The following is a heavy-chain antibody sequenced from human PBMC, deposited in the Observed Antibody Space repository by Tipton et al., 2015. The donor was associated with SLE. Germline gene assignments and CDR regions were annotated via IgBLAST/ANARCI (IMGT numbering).Heavy chain of an antibody. J-gene: IGHJ3*02. D-gene: IGHD3-10*01. CDR2: IREDGSEK. CDR1: GFTFSNNW. CDR3: VRGSTMVFRAFDI. Sequence: SLRLSCIVSGFTFSNNWMAWVRQAPGKGLEWVAHIREDGSEKFHVDSVRGRFAISRDNAKNSLYLHMNSLRAEDTAVYYCVRGSTMVFRAFDIWGQGTMVTVSS. V-gene: IGHV3-7*01.